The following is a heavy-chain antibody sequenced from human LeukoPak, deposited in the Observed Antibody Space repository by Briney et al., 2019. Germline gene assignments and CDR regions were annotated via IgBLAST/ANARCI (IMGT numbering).Heavy chain of an antibody. D-gene: IGHD6-6*01. CDR1: GFSFSGHW. J-gene: IGHJ4*02. Sequence: GGSLRLSCTASGFSFSGHWMHWARQLPGKGLVWVSRISPTGSTTSYADFVKGRFTVSRDNAKNTLYLQVNNLRAEDTAVYYCARGPNSNWSGLDFWGQGTLLTVSS. CDR3: ARGPNSNWSGLDF. CDR2: ISPTGSTT. V-gene: IGHV3-74*01.